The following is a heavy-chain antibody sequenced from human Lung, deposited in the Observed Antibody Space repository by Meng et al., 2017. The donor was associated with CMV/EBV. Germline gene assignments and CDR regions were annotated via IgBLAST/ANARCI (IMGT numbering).Heavy chain of an antibody. CDR1: GFIVSDNY. J-gene: IGHJ6*02. V-gene: IGHV3-66*02. CDR3: ARLSDPEWLPFAMDV. Sequence: ESXKISXAVSGFIVSDNYISWVRQAPGKGLECVSVIYNEGRTFYVDSVKGRFTISRDNSKNTVYLQMSSLRTDDTAVYFCARLSDPEWLPFAMDVWGQGPTVTFSS. CDR2: IYNEGRT. D-gene: IGHD3-3*01.